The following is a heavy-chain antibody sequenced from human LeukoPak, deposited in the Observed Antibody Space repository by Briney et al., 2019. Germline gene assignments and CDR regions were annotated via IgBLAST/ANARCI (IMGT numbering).Heavy chain of an antibody. CDR3: AKALAGYSGGWYIDY. Sequence: GGSLRLSCAASGFPFSSYAMSWVRQAPGKGLEWVSAVSASGGSTYYADSVKGRFTISRDNSKSTLYLQMNSLRAEDTAVYYCAKALAGYSGGWYIDYWGQGTLVTVSS. CDR2: VSASGGST. D-gene: IGHD6-19*01. J-gene: IGHJ4*02. CDR1: GFPFSSYA. V-gene: IGHV3-23*01.